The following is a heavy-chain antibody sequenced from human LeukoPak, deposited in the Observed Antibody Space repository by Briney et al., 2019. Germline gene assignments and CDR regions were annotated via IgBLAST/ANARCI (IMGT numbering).Heavy chain of an antibody. CDR3: ARGDGWFGELSNFDY. D-gene: IGHD3-10*01. CDR1: GFTFSASN. V-gene: IGHV3-48*02. CDR2: ISSGSSAI. Sequence: PGGSLRLSCAASGFTFSASNMNWVRQATEKGLEWVSSISSGSSAIYYADSVRGRFTISRDNAKKSLYLQMNSLRDEDTAVYYCARGDGWFGELSNFDYWGQGTLVTVSS. J-gene: IGHJ4*02.